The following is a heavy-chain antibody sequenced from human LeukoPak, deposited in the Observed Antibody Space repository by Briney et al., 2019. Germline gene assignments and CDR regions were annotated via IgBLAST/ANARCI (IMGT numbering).Heavy chain of an antibody. Sequence: GGSLRLSCAASGFTLSNHWMHWVRQAPGKGLVWVSRISGDEIWTSYADSVKGRFIISRDNAKDTLYLQMNSLRTEDTAVYYCAREYNSGPKQTDTFDIWGQGTMVTVSS. CDR2: ISGDEIWT. D-gene: IGHD3-22*01. J-gene: IGHJ3*02. CDR3: AREYNSGPKQTDTFDI. V-gene: IGHV3-74*01. CDR1: GFTLSNHW.